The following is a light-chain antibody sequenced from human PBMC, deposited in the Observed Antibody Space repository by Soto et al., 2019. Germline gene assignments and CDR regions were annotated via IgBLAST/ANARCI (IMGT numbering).Light chain of an antibody. CDR3: HSYDSSLGGYV. CDR2: GNS. V-gene: IGLV1-40*01. CDR1: SSNIGAGYD. Sequence: QSVLTQPPSGYGAEGQGGTISCTGTSSNIGAGYDVHWYQQLPGTTPKVVIYGNSNRPSGVPDRFSGSKSGTSASLAITGLQVEDEADYYCHSYDSSLGGYVFVSGTKFTVL. J-gene: IGLJ1*01.